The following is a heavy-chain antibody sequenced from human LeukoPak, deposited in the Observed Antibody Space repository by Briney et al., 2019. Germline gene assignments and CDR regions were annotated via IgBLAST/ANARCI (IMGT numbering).Heavy chain of an antibody. CDR1: GGTFSNYA. CDR3: ARDVYDFWSGYYTHNWFDP. J-gene: IGHJ5*02. CDR2: IIPIFGTA. D-gene: IGHD3-3*01. V-gene: IGHV1-69*05. Sequence: SVKVSCKTSGGTFSNYAISWVRQAPGQGLEWMGGIIPIFGTANYAQKFQGRVTITTDESTSTAYMELSSLRSEDTAVYYCARDVYDFWSGYYTHNWFDPWGQGTLVTVSS.